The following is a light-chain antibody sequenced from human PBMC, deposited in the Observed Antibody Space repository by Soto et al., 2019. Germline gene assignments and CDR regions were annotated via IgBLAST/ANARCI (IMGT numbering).Light chain of an antibody. J-gene: IGKJ1*01. CDR1: QSVSSNY. CDR2: IAS. V-gene: IGKV3-20*01. CDR3: QQYGTSQWT. Sequence: EIVLTQSPGTLSLFAGERATLSCRATQSVSSNYLAWYQQKPGQAPRLLIYIASRRATGIPDRFSGSGSGTDFTLTISRLEPEDFALYYCQQYGTSQWTFGQGTKVEIK.